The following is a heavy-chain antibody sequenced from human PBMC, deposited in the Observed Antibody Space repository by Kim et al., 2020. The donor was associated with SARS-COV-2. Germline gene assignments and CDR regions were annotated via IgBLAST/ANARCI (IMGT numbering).Heavy chain of an antibody. D-gene: IGHD2-2*01. CDR1: GFSFNNYA. CDR2: ITGSSNEI. Sequence: GGSLRLSCAASGFSFNNYAMNWVRQAPGKGLEWVSGITGSSNEIYYADSVKGRFTISRDNSRNTLYLQMNSLTAEDTAVYYCSKRVFYGSSTFSPFFVSWRQGTLLPVAS. J-gene: IGHJ4*02. CDR3: SKRVFYGSSTFSPFFVS. V-gene: IGHV3-23*01.